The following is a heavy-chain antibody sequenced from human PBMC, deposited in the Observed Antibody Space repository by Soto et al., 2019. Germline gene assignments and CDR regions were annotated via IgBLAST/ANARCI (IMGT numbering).Heavy chain of an antibody. J-gene: IGHJ4*02. CDR2: IYYSGST. CDR1: GGSISSSSYY. D-gene: IGHD3-16*01. CDR3: ARSDYDYNYFDY. Sequence: QLQLQESGPGLVKPSETLSLTCTVSGGSISSSSYYWGWIRQPPGKGLEWIGSIYYSGSTYYNPSPKCRVTLSVETSKTQFSLKLSSVTAADTAVYYCARSDYDYNYFDYWGQGTLVTVSS. V-gene: IGHV4-39*01.